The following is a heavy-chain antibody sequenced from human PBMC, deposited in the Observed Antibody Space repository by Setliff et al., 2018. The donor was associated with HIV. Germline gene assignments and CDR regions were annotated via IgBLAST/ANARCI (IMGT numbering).Heavy chain of an antibody. CDR3: VREARGGYFDY. J-gene: IGHJ4*02. V-gene: IGHV1-46*01. Sequence: SVQVSCKASGYTFTSYYIHWVRQAPGQGLEWMGIVIPSTGDTNYAQNFQGRVTMTRDTSTNTVYMDLSSLKSEDTAVYYCVREARGGYFDYWGQGTLVTVS. CDR2: VIPSTGDT. D-gene: IGHD2-15*01. CDR1: GYTFTSYY.